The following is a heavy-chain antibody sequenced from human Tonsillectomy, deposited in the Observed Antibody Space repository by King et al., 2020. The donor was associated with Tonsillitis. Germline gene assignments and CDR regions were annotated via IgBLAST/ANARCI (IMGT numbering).Heavy chain of an antibody. V-gene: IGHV3-72*01. CDR1: GFTFSDHY. CDR3: ARERRGRDGDGRTRGDGDY. D-gene: IGHD2-21*02. Sequence: VQLVESGGGLVQPGGSLRLSCAASGFTFSDHYMDWVRQAPGKGLEWVGRTRNKANSYTTEYAASVKGRFTISRDDSKNSLYLQMNSLKTEDTAVYYCARERRGRDGDGRTRGDGDYGGQGTRGT. CDR2: TRNKANSYTT. J-gene: IGHJ4*02.